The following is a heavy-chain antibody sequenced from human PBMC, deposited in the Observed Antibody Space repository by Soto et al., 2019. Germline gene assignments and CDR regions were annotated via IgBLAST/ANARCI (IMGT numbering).Heavy chain of an antibody. CDR2: IIPIFGTA. D-gene: IGHD6-13*01. CDR1: GGTFSSYA. V-gene: IGHV1-69*06. J-gene: IGHJ4*02. Sequence: GASVKVSGKASGGTFSSYAISWVRQAPGQGLEWMGGIIPIFGTANYAQKFQGRVTITADKSTSTAYMELSSLRSEDTAVYYCASELLGYSSSWYLDVIGGNYFDYWGQGTLVTVSS. CDR3: ASELLGYSSSWYLDVIGGNYFDY.